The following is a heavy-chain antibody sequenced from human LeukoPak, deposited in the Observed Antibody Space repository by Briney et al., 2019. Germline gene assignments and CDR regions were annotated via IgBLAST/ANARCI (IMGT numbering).Heavy chain of an antibody. V-gene: IGHV3-30*18. CDR1: RFTFSNFG. J-gene: IGHJ4*02. CDR2: ISYDGGNK. Sequence: PGRSLRLSCTASRFTFSNFGMHWVRQAPGKGLEWVALISYDGGNKHYADSVKGRFTISRDNSKNTLYLQMNTLRGEDTAVYDCAKDLGVQWRVPYYFDYCGQGTLVTVSS. D-gene: IGHD6-19*01. CDR3: AKDLGVQWRVPYYFDY.